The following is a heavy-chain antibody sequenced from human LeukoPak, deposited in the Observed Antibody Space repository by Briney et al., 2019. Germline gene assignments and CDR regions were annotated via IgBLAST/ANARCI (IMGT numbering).Heavy chain of an antibody. CDR3: ARDSRGQYYYDSSGYYWGAFDI. CDR1: GYTFTSYY. V-gene: IGHV1-46*01. D-gene: IGHD3-22*01. Sequence: ASVKVSCKASGYTFTSYYMHWVRQAPGQGLEWMGIINPSGGSTSYAQKFQGRVTITADESTSTAYMELSSLRSEDTAVYYCARDSRGQYYYDSSGYYWGAFDIWGQGTMVTVSS. CDR2: INPSGGST. J-gene: IGHJ3*02.